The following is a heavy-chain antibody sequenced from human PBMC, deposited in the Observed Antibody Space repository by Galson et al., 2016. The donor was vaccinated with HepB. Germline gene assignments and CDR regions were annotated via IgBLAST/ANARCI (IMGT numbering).Heavy chain of an antibody. V-gene: IGHV3-23*01. D-gene: IGHD5-12*01. J-gene: IGHJ4*02. CDR1: GFTFRSYV. Sequence: SLRLSCAASGFTFRSYVMNWVRQAPGKGLEWVSLISGTGGNTYYADSVKGRFTISRDNSKNMLYLQMNSLGAEDTAVYYCAKDWGYELTIFDHWGQGTLVTVSS. CDR2: ISGTGGNT. CDR3: AKDWGYELTIFDH.